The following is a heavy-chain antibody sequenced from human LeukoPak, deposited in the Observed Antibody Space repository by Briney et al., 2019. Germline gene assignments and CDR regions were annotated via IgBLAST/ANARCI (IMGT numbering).Heavy chain of an antibody. CDR1: GGSISSGGYS. J-gene: IGHJ3*02. Sequence: SETLSLTCAVSGGSISSGGYSWSWIRQPPGKGLEWIGYIYHSGSTYYNPSLKSRVTISVDRSKNQFSPKLSSVTAADTAVYYCARLSTTTKGAFDIWGQGTMVTVSS. CDR3: ARLSTTTKGAFDI. D-gene: IGHD4-17*01. CDR2: IYHSGST. V-gene: IGHV4-30-2*01.